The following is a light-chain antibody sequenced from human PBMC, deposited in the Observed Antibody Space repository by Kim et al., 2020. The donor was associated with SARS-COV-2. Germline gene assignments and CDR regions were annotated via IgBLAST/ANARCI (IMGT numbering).Light chain of an antibody. Sequence: PGERATLSCRASQSLNSNILAWYQHKPGQSPRLLIYDASNRATGIPARFSGSGSGTDFTLTISSLEPEDFAVYYCQQRSNWPPLTFGGGTKVDIK. CDR1: QSLNSN. CDR3: QQRSNWPPLT. J-gene: IGKJ4*01. V-gene: IGKV3-11*01. CDR2: DAS.